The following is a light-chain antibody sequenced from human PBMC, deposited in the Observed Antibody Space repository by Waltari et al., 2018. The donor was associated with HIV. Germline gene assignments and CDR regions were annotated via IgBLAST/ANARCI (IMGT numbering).Light chain of an antibody. Sequence: ETVLTQSPATLSLSPGERATLSCRAGQNVRNHLAWYQQKPGQSPRLLIYDTSNRATGIPARFSGSGSATDFTLTISSLEPEDFAVYYCQQRTNWPPTFGQGTKVEIK. V-gene: IGKV3-11*01. CDR3: QQRTNWPPT. J-gene: IGKJ1*01. CDR1: QNVRNH. CDR2: DTS.